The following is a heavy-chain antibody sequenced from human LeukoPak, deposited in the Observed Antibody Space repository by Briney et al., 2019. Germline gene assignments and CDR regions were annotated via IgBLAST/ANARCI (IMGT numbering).Heavy chain of an antibody. D-gene: IGHD3-9*01. Sequence: GGSLRLSCAASGFTFSSYAMSWVRQAPGKGLEWVAAISYDGNSQYYADSVKGRFHIYRDNLKSAQYLQMNSLRGEDTALYHCATRLAVDAFDIWGQGAMVTVSS. CDR2: ISYDGNSQ. CDR1: GFTFSSYA. CDR3: ATRLAVDAFDI. J-gene: IGHJ3*02. V-gene: IGHV3-30*04.